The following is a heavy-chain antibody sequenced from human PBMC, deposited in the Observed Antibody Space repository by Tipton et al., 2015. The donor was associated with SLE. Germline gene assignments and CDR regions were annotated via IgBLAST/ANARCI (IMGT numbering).Heavy chain of an antibody. CDR3: AGERILSYYYYMDV. Sequence: GLVKPSETLSLTCTVSGGSISSSSYYWGWIRQPPGKGLEWIGSIYTSGSTNYNPSLKSRVTISVDTSKNQFSLKLSSVTAADTAVDYCAGERILSYYYYMDVWGKGTTVTVSS. CDR1: GGSISSSSYY. CDR2: IYTSGST. J-gene: IGHJ6*03. V-gene: IGHV4-39*07.